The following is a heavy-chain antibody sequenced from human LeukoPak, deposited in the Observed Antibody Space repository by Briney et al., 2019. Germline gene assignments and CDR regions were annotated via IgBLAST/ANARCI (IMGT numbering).Heavy chain of an antibody. CDR1: GASITRSTYY. Sequence: SETLSLTCTVSGASITRSTYYWGWIRQPPGKGLEWIGCIYYSGSTYYNPSLKSRVTLSIDTSKSQFSLRLSSVTAADTAVYYCARQDFGSGILPGYWGQGTLVTVSS. CDR2: IYYSGST. J-gene: IGHJ4*02. CDR3: ARQDFGSGILPGY. D-gene: IGHD3-10*01. V-gene: IGHV4-39*01.